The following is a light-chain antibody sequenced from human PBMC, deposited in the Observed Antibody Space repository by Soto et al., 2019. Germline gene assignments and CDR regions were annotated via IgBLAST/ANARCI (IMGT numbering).Light chain of an antibody. V-gene: IGLV2-11*01. CDR3: CSYAGSFTFVL. CDR2: DVN. CDR1: SSDVGGYNF. Sequence: QSVLTQPRSVSGSPGQSVTISCTGTSSDVGGYNFVSWYQQHPDKAPKLMIYDVNKRPSGVPDRFSGSKSGNTASLTIFGLQAEDEADYYCCSYAGSFTFVLFGGGTKLTVL. J-gene: IGLJ2*01.